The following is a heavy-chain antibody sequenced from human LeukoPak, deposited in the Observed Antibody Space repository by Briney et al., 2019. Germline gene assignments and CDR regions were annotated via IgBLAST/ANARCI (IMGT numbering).Heavy chain of an antibody. CDR1: GGSISSYY. CDR3: ARELYDYGDPERDSDAFDI. V-gene: IGHV4-59*01. Sequence: SETLSLTCTVSGGSISSYYWSWIRQPPGKGLEWIGYIYYSGSTNYNPSLKSRVTISVDTSKNQFSLKLSSVTAADTAVYYRARELYDYGDPERDSDAFDIWGQGTMVTVSS. D-gene: IGHD4-17*01. CDR2: IYYSGST. J-gene: IGHJ3*02.